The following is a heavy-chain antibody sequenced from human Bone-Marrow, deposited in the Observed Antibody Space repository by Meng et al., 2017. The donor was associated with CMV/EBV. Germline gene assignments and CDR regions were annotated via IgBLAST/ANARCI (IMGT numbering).Heavy chain of an antibody. V-gene: IGHV4-59*01. J-gene: IGHJ3*02. CDR2: IYYTGST. CDR3: ASSNYYDSSSYSLFDAFDI. CDR1: GGSISSNY. Sequence: SEPLSLTCTVSGGSISSNYWTWIRQPPGKGLEWIGYIYYTGSTHYNPSLKSRITISLDMSKNQFSLNLSSVTAADTAVYYCASSNYYDSSSYSLFDAFDIWGQGTMVTVSS. D-gene: IGHD3-22*01.